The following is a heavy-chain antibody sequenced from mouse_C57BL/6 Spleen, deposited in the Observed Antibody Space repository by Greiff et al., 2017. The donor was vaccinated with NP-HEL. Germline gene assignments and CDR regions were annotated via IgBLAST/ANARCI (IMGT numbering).Heavy chain of an antibody. CDR2: INPNNGTT. J-gene: IGHJ4*01. Sequence: EVKLLESGAELVKPGASVKISCKASGYSFTDYNMNWVKQSTGKSLEWIGVINPNNGTTSYNQKFKGKATLTADQSSSTAYMQLNSLTSEDSAVYYCARSSYTTAALDYWGQGTSVTVSS. V-gene: IGHV1-39*01. D-gene: IGHD1-2*01. CDR1: GYSFTDYN. CDR3: ARSSYTTAALDY.